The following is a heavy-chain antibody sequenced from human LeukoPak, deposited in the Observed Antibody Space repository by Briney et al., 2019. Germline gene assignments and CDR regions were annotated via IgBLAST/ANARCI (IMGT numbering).Heavy chain of an antibody. D-gene: IGHD3-10*01. V-gene: IGHV4-59*01. CDR3: ASISYGSGSIDY. Sequence: SETPSLTCTVSGGSISSYYWSWIRQPPGKGLEWIGYIYYSGSTKYNPSLKSRVTISVDTSKNQFSLKLSSVTAADTAVYYCASISYGSGSIDYWGQGTLVTVSS. CDR1: GGSISSYY. CDR2: IYYSGST. J-gene: IGHJ4*02.